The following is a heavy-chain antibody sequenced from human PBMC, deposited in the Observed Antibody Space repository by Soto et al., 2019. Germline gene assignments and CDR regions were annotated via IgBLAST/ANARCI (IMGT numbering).Heavy chain of an antibody. Sequence: PSETLSLTCTGSGCSISSYYLSWVRQPPGKGLEWIGYIYYSGSTNYNPSLKSRVTISVDTSKNQFSLKLTSVTAADTAVYYCARRTRGYMDVWGKGTTVTVSS. CDR1: GCSISSYY. D-gene: IGHD2-15*01. J-gene: IGHJ6*03. CDR3: ARRTRGYMDV. V-gene: IGHV4-59*08. CDR2: IYYSGST.